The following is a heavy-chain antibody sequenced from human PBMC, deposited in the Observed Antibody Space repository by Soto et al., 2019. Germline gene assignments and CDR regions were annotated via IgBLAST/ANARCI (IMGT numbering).Heavy chain of an antibody. CDR3: ARDRLYYYDSSGYFDY. CDR1: GYTFTSYY. D-gene: IGHD3-22*01. Sequence: ASVKVSCKASGYTFTSYYMHWVRQAPGQGLEWMGIINPSGGSTSYAQKFQGRVTMTRDTSTSTVYMELSSLRSEDTAVYYCARDRLYYYDSSGYFDYWGQGTLVTVSS. J-gene: IGHJ4*02. V-gene: IGHV1-46*01. CDR2: INPSGGST.